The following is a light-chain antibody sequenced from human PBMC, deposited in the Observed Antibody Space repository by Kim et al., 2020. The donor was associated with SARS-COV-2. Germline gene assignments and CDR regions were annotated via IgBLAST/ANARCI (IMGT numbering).Light chain of an antibody. J-gene: IGLJ3*02. CDR1: SLTSYY. CDR3: TSRDNSGTVWV. V-gene: IGLV3-19*01. Sequence: SSELTQDPAVSVTLGQTVRITCQGDSLTSYYTSWHQQKPGQAPVLVVYGNEKRPSGIPDRFSGSTSGNTASLTITGAQAEDEADYYCTSRDNSGTVWVFG. CDR2: GNE.